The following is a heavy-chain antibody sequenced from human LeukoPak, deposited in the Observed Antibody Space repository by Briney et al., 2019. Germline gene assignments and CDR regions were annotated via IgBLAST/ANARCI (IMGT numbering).Heavy chain of an antibody. J-gene: IGHJ4*02. CDR3: ARKLGAPHYFDF. D-gene: IGHD1-26*01. CDR2: MNPNTGKT. Sequence: GASVKVSCKASGYTFTSYDIHWVRQATGQGLEWMGWMNPNTGKTDFAKKFQGRVTMTRNTSINTVYMELSSLRPEDTAVYYCARKLGAPHYFDFWGQGTLVTVSS. CDR1: GYTFTSYD. V-gene: IGHV1-8*01.